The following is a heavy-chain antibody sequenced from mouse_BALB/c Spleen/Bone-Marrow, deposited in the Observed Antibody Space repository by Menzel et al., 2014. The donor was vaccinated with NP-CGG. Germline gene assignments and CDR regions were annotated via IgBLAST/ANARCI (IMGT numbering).Heavy chain of an antibody. CDR1: GFNIKDTY. CDR2: IDPANGNT. V-gene: IGHV14-3*02. J-gene: IGHJ3*01. Sequence: EVQLQQSGAELVKPGASVKLSCTASGFNIKDTYMHWVKQWPEQGLEWIGRIDPANGNTKYDPKFQGKATITADTSSNTACLQLSSLTSEDTADYYCATYYRYDRRFAYWGQGTLATVSA. D-gene: IGHD2-14*01. CDR3: ATYYRYDRRFAY.